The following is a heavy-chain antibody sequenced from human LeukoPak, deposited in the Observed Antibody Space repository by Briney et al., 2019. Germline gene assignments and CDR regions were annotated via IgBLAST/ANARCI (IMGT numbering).Heavy chain of an antibody. CDR3: ARDDYYSNAD. CDR1: GFTFSRYW. D-gene: IGHD3-22*01. V-gene: IGHV3-7*01. CDR2: IKEDGGEI. J-gene: IGHJ4*02. Sequence: PGGSLRLSCAASGFTFSRYWMSWVRQAPGKGLEWVANIKEDGGEIYYVDSVKGRFTISRDNTKNSLFLQMNSLRAEGTAVYYCARDDYYSNADWGQGTLVTVSS.